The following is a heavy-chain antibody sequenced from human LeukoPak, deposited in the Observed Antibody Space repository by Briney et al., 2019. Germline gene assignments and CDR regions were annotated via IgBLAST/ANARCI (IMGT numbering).Heavy chain of an antibody. D-gene: IGHD3-10*01. J-gene: IGHJ6*02. V-gene: IGHV4-39*01. CDR3: ARHEGGYGSGSYYKYYYGMDV. CDR1: GGSISSSSYY. Sequence: PSETLSLTCTVSGGSISSSSYYWGWIRQPPGKGLEWIGSIYYSGSTYYNPSLRSRVTISVDTSKNQFSLKLSSVTAADTAVYYCARHEGGYGSGSYYKYYYGMDVWGQGTTVTVSS. CDR2: IYYSGST.